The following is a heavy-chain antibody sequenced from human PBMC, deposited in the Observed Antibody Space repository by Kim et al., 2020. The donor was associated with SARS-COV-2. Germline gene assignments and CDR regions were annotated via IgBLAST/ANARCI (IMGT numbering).Heavy chain of an antibody. CDR2: IYPGDSDT. D-gene: IGHD6-19*01. CDR3: ARSHKQWLVHGNWFDP. V-gene: IGHV5-51*01. Sequence: GESLKISCKGSGYSFTSYWIGWVRQMPGKGLEWMGIIYPGDSDTRYSPSFQGQVTISADKSISTAYLQWSSLKASDTAMYYCARSHKQWLVHGNWFDPWGQGTLVTVSS. CDR1: GYSFTSYW. J-gene: IGHJ5*02.